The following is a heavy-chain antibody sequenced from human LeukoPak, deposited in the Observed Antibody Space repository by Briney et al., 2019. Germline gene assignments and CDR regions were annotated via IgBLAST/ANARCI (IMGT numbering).Heavy chain of an antibody. CDR3: AKMVYYYYYMDV. D-gene: IGHD2-8*01. CDR2: INHLGST. J-gene: IGHJ6*03. CDR1: GGSFSGYY. Sequence: SETLSLTCAVYGGSFSGYYWTWIRQPPGKGLEWIGEINHLGSTNYNPSLKSRVTISVDTSEKQFSLKLSSVTAADTAVYYCAKMVYYYYYMDVWGKGTTVTVSS. V-gene: IGHV4-34*01.